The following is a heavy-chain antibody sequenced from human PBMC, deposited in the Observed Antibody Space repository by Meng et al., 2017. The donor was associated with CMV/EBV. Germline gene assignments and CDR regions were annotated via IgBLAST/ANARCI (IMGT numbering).Heavy chain of an antibody. CDR1: GGSFSGYY. CDR2: INHSGST. Sequence: SETLSLTCAVHGGSFSGYYWSWIRQPPGKGLEWIGEINHSGSTNYNPSLKSRVTISVDTSKNQFSLKLSSVTAADTAVYYCARGGGSTDYYRSNYYYYGMDVWGQGTTVTVSS. V-gene: IGHV4-34*01. J-gene: IGHJ6*02. CDR3: ARGGGSTDYYRSNYYYYGMDV. D-gene: IGHD3-22*01.